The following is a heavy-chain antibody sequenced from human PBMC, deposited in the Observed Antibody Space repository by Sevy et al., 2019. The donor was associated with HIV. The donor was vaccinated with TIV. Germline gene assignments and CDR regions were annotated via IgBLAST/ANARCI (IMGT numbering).Heavy chain of an antibody. Sequence: GESLKISCKTSGYSFSNYWIGWVRQMPGKDLEWMGIIFPCNSDVKYGRSLQGHVTISVDKSISTAYLQWSRLEASDNAIYYCERLDAYNIGWSNRYSFDFWGQGTLVTVSS. D-gene: IGHD6-19*01. V-gene: IGHV5-51*01. CDR2: IFPCNSDV. CDR3: ERLDAYNIGWSNRYSFDF. CDR1: GYSFSNYW. J-gene: IGHJ4*02.